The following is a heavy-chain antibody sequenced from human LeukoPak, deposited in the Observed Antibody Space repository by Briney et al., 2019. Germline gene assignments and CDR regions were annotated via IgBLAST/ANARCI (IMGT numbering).Heavy chain of an antibody. CDR1: GFTFSSYS. CDR3: ARDSDSSGWSDY. CDR2: ISSSSSYI. Sequence: PGGSLRLSCAAPGFTFSSYSMNWVRQAPGKGLEWVSSISSSSSYIYYADSVKGRFTISRDNAKSSLYLQMDSLRAEDTAVYYCARDSDSSGWSDYWGQGTLVTVSS. D-gene: IGHD6-19*01. J-gene: IGHJ4*02. V-gene: IGHV3-21*01.